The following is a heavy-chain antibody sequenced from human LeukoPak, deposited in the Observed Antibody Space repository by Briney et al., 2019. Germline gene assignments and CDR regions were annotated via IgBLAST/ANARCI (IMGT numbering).Heavy chain of an antibody. CDR2: INHSGST. J-gene: IGHJ3*01. V-gene: IGHV4-34*01. CDR1: GGSFSGYY. D-gene: IGHD6-19*01. Sequence: PSETLSLTCTVYGGSFSGYYWSWIRQPPGKGLEWIGEINHSGSTNYNPSLKSRVTISVDTSKNQFSLKLSSVTAADTAVYYCAISSGWYGGAFDVWGQGTMVTVSS. CDR3: AISSGWYGGAFDV.